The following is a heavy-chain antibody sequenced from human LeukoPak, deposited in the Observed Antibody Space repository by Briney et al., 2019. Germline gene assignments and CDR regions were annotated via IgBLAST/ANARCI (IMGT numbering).Heavy chain of an antibody. Sequence: GGSLRLSCAASGFTFTNYAMSWVRQAPGKGLEWVSAITGSGGGSYYADSVKGRFTLSRDNSKNTLYLQMNSLRAEGTAVYYCAKKSLWSGPFDYWGQGTLVTVSS. CDR2: ITGSGGGS. J-gene: IGHJ4*02. D-gene: IGHD3-3*01. CDR1: GFTFTNYA. CDR3: AKKSLWSGPFDY. V-gene: IGHV3-23*01.